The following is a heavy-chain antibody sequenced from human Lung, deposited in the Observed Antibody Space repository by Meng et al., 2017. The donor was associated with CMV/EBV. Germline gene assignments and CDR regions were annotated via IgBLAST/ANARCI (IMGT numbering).Heavy chain of an antibody. CDR3: AREDSGSFTRYNWFDP. V-gene: IGHV3-7*01. J-gene: IGHJ5*02. CDR1: RFIFPAFS. D-gene: IGHD1-26*01. CDR2: IRQDGSDK. Sequence: GXXRLSCAASRFIFPAFSMSWVRQAPGKGLEWVANIRQDGSDKYYVDSVKGRFTISRDNVRNSLFLHMNSLRAEDTAVYYCAREDSGSFTRYNWFDPWGHGTXVTVYS.